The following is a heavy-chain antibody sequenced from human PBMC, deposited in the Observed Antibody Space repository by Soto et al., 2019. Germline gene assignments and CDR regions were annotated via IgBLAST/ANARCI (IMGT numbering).Heavy chain of an antibody. Sequence: QEQLVESGGGVVQAGRSLRLSCAASGFTFNVFGMHWVRQAPGKGLEWVAVISYDGSEKYYADSVKGRFTMSRDNSKNMVYLEMSSLRPEDTSVYYCAKERRYSFDAFDIWGHGTMVTVSS. D-gene: IGHD5-12*01. CDR2: ISYDGSEK. V-gene: IGHV3-30*18. CDR1: GFTFNVFG. CDR3: AKERRYSFDAFDI. J-gene: IGHJ3*02.